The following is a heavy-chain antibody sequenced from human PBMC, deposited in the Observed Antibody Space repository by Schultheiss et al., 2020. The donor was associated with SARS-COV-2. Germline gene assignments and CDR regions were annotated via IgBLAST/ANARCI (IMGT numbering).Heavy chain of an antibody. D-gene: IGHD1-26*01. CDR1: GFTFSSYA. Sequence: GGSLRLSCSASGFTFSSYAMHWVRQAPGKGLEYVSAISGSGGSTYYADSVKGRFTISRDNAKNSLYLQMNSLRAGDTAVYYCARAPSIVGATPHWYFDLWGRGTLVTVSS. CDR3: ARAPSIVGATPHWYFDL. V-gene: IGHV3-64*04. J-gene: IGHJ2*01. CDR2: ISGSGGST.